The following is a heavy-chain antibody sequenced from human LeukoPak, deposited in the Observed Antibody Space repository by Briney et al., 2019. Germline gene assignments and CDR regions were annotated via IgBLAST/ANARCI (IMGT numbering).Heavy chain of an antibody. CDR1: GGSFSGYY. CDR3: ARDRGARPPSGAAFYFDY. CDR2: INHSGST. Sequence: PSETLSLTCAVYGGSFSGYYWSWIRQPPGKGLEWIGEINHSGSTNYNPSLKSRVTISVDTSKNQFSLKLSSVTAADTAVYYCARDRGARPPSGAAFYFDYWGQGTLVTVSS. D-gene: IGHD3-10*01. J-gene: IGHJ4*02. V-gene: IGHV4-34*01.